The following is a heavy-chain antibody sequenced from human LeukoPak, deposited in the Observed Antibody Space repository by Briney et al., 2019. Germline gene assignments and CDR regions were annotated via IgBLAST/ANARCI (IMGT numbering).Heavy chain of an antibody. Sequence: LETLSLTCTVSGGSISSYYWSWIRQPAGKGLEWIGRIYTSGSTNYNPSLKSRVTMSVDTSKNQFSLKLSSVTAADTAVYYCAIGWLVRGGYYFDYWGQGTLVTVSS. V-gene: IGHV4-4*07. J-gene: IGHJ4*02. CDR1: GGSISSYY. CDR3: AIGWLVRGGYYFDY. D-gene: IGHD6-19*01. CDR2: IYTSGST.